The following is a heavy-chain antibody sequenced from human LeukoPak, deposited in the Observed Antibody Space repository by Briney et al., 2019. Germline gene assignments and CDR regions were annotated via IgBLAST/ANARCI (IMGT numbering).Heavy chain of an antibody. J-gene: IGHJ4*02. CDR1: GGSISTYY. CDR2: IYHNGST. Sequence: SETLSLTCTLSGGSISTYYWSWIRQPPGKGLEWIGYIYHNGSTNYNPSLKSRVTISVDTSKNQFSLKLSSVTAADTAVYYCTRGGGYASPIGYWGQGALVTVSS. V-gene: IGHV4-59*01. D-gene: IGHD5-12*01. CDR3: TRGGGYASPIGY.